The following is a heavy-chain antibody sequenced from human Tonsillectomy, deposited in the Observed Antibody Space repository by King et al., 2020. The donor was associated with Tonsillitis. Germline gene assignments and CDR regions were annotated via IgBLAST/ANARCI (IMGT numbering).Heavy chain of an antibody. Sequence: VQLVESGGGLVQPGMSLRLSCAASGFTFDDYAMHWVRQAPGKGLEWVSGISWNSDKRDYADSVKGRFTISRDNAKNSLYLQMNSLRPEDTALYYCTKNIRGEYCYTGTCYSYWYFDLWGRGTLVTVSS. J-gene: IGHJ2*01. CDR2: ISWNSDKR. V-gene: IGHV3-9*01. CDR1: GFTFDDYA. CDR3: TKNIRGEYCYTGTCYSYWYFDL. D-gene: IGHD2-15*01.